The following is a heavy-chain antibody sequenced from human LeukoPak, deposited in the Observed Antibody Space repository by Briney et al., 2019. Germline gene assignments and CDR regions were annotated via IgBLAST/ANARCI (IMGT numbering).Heavy chain of an antibody. J-gene: IGHJ4*02. Sequence: AGGSLRLSCVVSGFSVNDYYMSSIRQAPGKGLEWISDIGGSESIVSYGGSVRGRFTVSRDFAMNSLFLQLNSLSADDTAVYYCAREMVAGTFDSWGQGTLVTVSS. CDR2: IGGSESIV. D-gene: IGHD1-7*01. V-gene: IGHV3-11*01. CDR3: AREMVAGTFDS. CDR1: GFSVNDYY.